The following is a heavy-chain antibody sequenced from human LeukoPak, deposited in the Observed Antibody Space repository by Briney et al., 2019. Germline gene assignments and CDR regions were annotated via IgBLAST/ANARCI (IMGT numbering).Heavy chain of an antibody. Sequence: GGXXRXXCAASGFTFDXHXXNXVXHAPGXXXXXVSGINWNGGSTFYADSVKGRFTISRDNAKNALYLQMNSLTAEDTALYHCARDRSYGSFDYWGQGTLVTVSS. D-gene: IGHD5-18*01. CDR2: INWNGGST. J-gene: IGHJ4*02. V-gene: IGHV3-20*01. CDR1: GFTFDXHX. CDR3: ARDRSYGSFDY.